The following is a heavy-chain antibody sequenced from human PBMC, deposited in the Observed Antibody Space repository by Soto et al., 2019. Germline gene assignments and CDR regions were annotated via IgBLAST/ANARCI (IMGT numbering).Heavy chain of an antibody. CDR2: IKSKTDGGTT. CDR1: GFTFSNAW. J-gene: IGHJ5*02. Sequence: EVQLVESGGGLVKPGGSLRLSCAASGFTFSNAWMNWVRQAPGKGLEWVGRIKSKTDGGTTDYAAPVKGRFTISRDDSKNTLYLQMNSLKPEDTAVYYCTTDPDTLVSSVVPAAMGSWFDPWGQGTLVTVSS. D-gene: IGHD2-2*01. V-gene: IGHV3-15*07. CDR3: TTDPDTLVSSVVPAAMGSWFDP.